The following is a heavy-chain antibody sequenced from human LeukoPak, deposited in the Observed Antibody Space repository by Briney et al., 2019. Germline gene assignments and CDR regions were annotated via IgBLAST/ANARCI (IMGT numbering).Heavy chain of an antibody. CDR1: GGTFSSYA. Sequence: ASVKVSCKASGGTFSSYAISWVRQAPGQGLEWMGRIIPILGIANYAQKFQGRVTITADKSTSTAYMELSSLRSEDTAVYYCARDPGVVAASIDYWGQGTLVTVSS. CDR2: IIPILGIA. J-gene: IGHJ4*02. D-gene: IGHD2-15*01. V-gene: IGHV1-69*04. CDR3: ARDPGVVAASIDY.